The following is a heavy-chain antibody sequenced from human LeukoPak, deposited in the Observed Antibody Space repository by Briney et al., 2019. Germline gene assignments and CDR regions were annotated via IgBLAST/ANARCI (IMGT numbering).Heavy chain of an antibody. D-gene: IGHD2-8*01. J-gene: IGHJ5*02. CDR1: GFTFSNFW. CDR2: IYGDGSFT. V-gene: IGHV3-74*01. CDR3: ARAEKGFMSVVLMVYAIRQWDWFDP. Sequence: LPGGSLRLSCAASGFTFSNFWMHWVRQAPGKGLVWVALIYGDGSFTRYADSVKGRFTISRDNAKNSLYLQMNSLRAEDTAVYYCARAEKGFMSVVLMVYAIRQWDWFDPWGQGTLVTVSS.